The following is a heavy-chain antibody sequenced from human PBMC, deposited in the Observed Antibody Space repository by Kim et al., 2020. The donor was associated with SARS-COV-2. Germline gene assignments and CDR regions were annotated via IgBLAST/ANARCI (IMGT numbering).Heavy chain of an antibody. V-gene: IGHV3-21*01. J-gene: IGHJ6*02. D-gene: IGHD2-2*01. Sequence: GGSLRLSCAASGFDFGTHSMNWVRQAPVKGLEWVSSIGGASNYIYYADSVKGRFTISRDNAKNSLYLQMNSLRAEDTAVYYCARGGYCSSTSCYFYYYALDVWGQGTTVTVSS. CDR3: ARGGYCSSTSCYFYYYALDV. CDR2: IGGASNYI. CDR1: GFDFGTHS.